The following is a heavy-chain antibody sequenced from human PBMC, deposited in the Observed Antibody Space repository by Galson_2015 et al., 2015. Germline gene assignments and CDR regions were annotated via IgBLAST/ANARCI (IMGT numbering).Heavy chain of an antibody. D-gene: IGHD1-20*01. CDR1: GGSISSYY. V-gene: IGHV4-59*01. CDR2: IYYSGST. CDR3: ARDYDNWNDGDYYGMDV. J-gene: IGHJ6*02. Sequence: ETLSLTCTVSGGSISSYYWSWIRQPPGKGLEWIGYIYYSGSTNYNPSLKSRVTISVDTSKNQFSLKLSSVTAADTAVYYCARDYDNWNDGDYYGMDVWGQGTTVTVSS.